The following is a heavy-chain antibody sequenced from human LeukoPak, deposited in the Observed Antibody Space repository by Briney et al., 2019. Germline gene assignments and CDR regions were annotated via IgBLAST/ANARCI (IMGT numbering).Heavy chain of an antibody. CDR2: IIPIFGTA. CDR3: ARASFIVGATVFGDYYYYYGMDV. Sequence: GASVKVSCKASGGTFSSYAISWVRQAPGQGLEWMGGIIPIFGTANYAQKFEGRVTITADESTSTAYMELSSLRSEDTAVYYCARASFIVGATVFGDYYYYYGMDVWGQGTTVTVSS. CDR1: GGTFSSYA. V-gene: IGHV1-69*01. J-gene: IGHJ6*02. D-gene: IGHD1-26*01.